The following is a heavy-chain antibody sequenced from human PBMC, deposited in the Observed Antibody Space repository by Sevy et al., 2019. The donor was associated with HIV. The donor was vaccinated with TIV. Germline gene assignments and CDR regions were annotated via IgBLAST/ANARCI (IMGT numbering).Heavy chain of an antibody. D-gene: IGHD3-22*01. CDR2: ISRTPATT. CDR3: AREAYYYDSREANWFDP. Sequence: GGSLRLSCKTSGFTFGTYAMHWVRQAPGKGLEWVASISRTPATTYYADSVRDRFTISRDNAKNSLYLEMNSLRDEDTAVYYCAREAYYYDSREANWFDPWGQGTLVTVSS. V-gene: IGHV3-48*02. J-gene: IGHJ5*02. CDR1: GFTFGTYA.